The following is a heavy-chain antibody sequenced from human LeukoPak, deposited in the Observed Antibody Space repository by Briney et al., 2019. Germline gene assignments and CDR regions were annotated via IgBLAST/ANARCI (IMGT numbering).Heavy chain of an antibody. CDR3: SAAVGTDFYDYGMDV. Sequence: PGGSLKLSCAASGFTFSGSAMHWVRQASGKGLEWVGRIRGKANTYATAYAASVKGRFTISRDDSKNTAFLQLNSLKTEDTAVYYCSAAVGTDFYDYGMDVWGQGTTVTVSS. CDR1: GFTFSGSA. V-gene: IGHV3-73*01. CDR2: IRGKANTYAT. J-gene: IGHJ6*02. D-gene: IGHD6-13*01.